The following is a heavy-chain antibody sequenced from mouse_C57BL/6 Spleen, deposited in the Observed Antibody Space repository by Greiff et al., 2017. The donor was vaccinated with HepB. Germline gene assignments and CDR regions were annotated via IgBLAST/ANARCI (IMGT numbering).Heavy chain of an antibody. CDR1: GYTFTSYW. CDR2: INPSNGST. CDR3: ARVVIYYGYGDGDFDD. V-gene: IGHV1-53*01. D-gene: IGHD2-2*01. Sequence: QVQLQQPGTELVKPGASVKLSCKASGYTFTSYWMHWVKQRPGQGLEWIGNINPSNGSTNYNEKFKSKVTLTVDKSSSTADMQLSSLTSEDSSVYYCARVVIYYGYGDGDFDDWGQGTTLTVSS. J-gene: IGHJ2*01.